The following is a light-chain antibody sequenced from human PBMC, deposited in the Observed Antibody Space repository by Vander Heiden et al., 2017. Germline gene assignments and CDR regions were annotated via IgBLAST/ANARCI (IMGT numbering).Light chain of an antibody. Sequence: QLVVTQSPPASASLGASVKLTCTLSSGHSNYASAWHQQQPEKGPRYLMKVNSDGTHRMGDGIPDRFSGSSSGADRYLTISTLQSEDDADYYYQTWDTGIVIFGGGTKLTVL. V-gene: IGLV4-69*01. CDR1: SGHSNYA. CDR3: QTWDTGIVI. CDR2: VNSDGTH. J-gene: IGLJ2*01.